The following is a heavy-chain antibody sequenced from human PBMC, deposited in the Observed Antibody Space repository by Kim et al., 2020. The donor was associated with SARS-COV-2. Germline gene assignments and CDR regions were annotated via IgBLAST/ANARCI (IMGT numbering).Heavy chain of an antibody. CDR3: AGGLNYGSHTFGI. CDR1: GFDFKDYA. D-gene: IGHD3-16*01. V-gene: IGHV3-30*04. J-gene: IGHJ3*02. Sequence: GGSLRLSCAASGFDFKDYAIDWVRQSPGKALEWVAVVSSDGINKFYADSVRGRFTTSRDNFQRTLYLEMNNLRDEDTALYFCAGGLNYGSHTFGIWGQGTVVTVSS. CDR2: VSSDGINK.